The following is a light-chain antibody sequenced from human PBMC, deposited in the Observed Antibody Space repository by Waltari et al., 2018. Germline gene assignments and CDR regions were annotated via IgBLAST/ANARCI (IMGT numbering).Light chain of an antibody. V-gene: IGKV3-20*01. Sequence: EIVLTQSPGTLSLSPGERATLSCRASQSVSSSSLAWYQQKPGQAPRLLIYAASRRATGIPDRISGSGSETDFTLTLSSLEPEDFAVYYCQQHGSSPFTFGQGTKVENK. J-gene: IGKJ2*01. CDR1: QSVSSSS. CDR3: QQHGSSPFT. CDR2: AAS.